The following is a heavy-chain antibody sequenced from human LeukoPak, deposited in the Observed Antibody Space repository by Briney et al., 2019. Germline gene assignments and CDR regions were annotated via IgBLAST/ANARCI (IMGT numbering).Heavy chain of an antibody. J-gene: IGHJ1*01. Sequence: GASVKVSCKVSGYTLTELSMHWVRQAPGKGLEWMGGFDPEDGETIYAQKFQGRVTMTEDTSTDTAYMELSSLRSEDTAVYYCAKDKSVVVPAAITGPFQHWGQGTLVTVSS. CDR2: FDPEDGET. V-gene: IGHV1-24*01. D-gene: IGHD2-2*02. CDR1: GYTLTELS. CDR3: AKDKSVVVPAAITGPFQH.